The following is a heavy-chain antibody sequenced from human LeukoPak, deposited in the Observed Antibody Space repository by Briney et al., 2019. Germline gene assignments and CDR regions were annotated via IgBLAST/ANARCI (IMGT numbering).Heavy chain of an antibody. V-gene: IGHV3-74*01. CDR3: ARALGSPLDY. J-gene: IGHJ4*02. D-gene: IGHD1-26*01. CDR1: GFTFSSYA. CDR2: INSDGSIT. Sequence: GGSLRLSCAASGFTFSSYAMHWVRQAPGKGLVWVSRINSDGSITTYADSVKGRFTISRDNAKNTLYLQKNSLRAEDTAVYYCARALGSPLDYWGQGTLATVSS.